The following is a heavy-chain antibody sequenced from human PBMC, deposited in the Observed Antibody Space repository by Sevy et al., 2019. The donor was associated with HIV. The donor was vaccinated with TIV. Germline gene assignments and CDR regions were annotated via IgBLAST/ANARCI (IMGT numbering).Heavy chain of an antibody. CDR2: ISSSSSYI. J-gene: IGHJ4*02. Sequence: GGSLRLSCAASGFTFSSYSMNWVRRAPGKGLEWVSSISSSSSYIYYADSVKGRFTISRDNAKNSLYLQMNSLRAEDTAVYYCARDGDTFFRLRLGEELITSQWGQGTLVTVSS. CDR3: ARDGDTFFRLRLGEELITSQ. D-gene: IGHD3-16*01. V-gene: IGHV3-21*01. CDR1: GFTFSSYS.